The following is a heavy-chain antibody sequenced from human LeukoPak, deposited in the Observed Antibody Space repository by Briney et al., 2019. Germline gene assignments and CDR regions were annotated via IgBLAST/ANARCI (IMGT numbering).Heavy chain of an antibody. CDR1: GFTFSSYG. CDR3: AKGDGDYGQNPDNY. D-gene: IGHD4-17*01. J-gene: IGHJ4*02. V-gene: IGHV3-30*18. Sequence: GGSLRLSCAASGFTFSSYGMRWVRQAPGKGLEWVAVISYDGSNKYYADSVKGRFTISRDNSKNTLYLQMNSLRAEDTAVYYCAKGDGDYGQNPDNYWGQGTLVTVSS. CDR2: ISYDGSNK.